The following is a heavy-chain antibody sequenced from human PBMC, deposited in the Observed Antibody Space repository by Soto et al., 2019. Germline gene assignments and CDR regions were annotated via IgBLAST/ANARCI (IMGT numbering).Heavy chain of an antibody. CDR1: GFTFSSYW. D-gene: IGHD2-2*01. Sequence: EVQRVESGGGLVQPGGSLRLSCAASGFTFSSYWIHWVRQAPGKGLVWVSRINSDGSRTTYADSVKGRFTMSRDNAKNTLYLQMTSLRVEDTAVYYCARVSREVVPAAIDYWGQGTLVTVSS. CDR2: INSDGSRT. J-gene: IGHJ4*02. V-gene: IGHV3-74*01. CDR3: ARVSREVVPAAIDY.